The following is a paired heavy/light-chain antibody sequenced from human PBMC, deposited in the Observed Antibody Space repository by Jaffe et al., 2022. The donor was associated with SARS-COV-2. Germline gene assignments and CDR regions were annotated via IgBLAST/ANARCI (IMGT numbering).Heavy chain of an antibody. D-gene: IGHD7-27*01. CDR2: IKRKTDGGAT. V-gene: IGHV3-15*01. J-gene: IGHJ4*02. CDR1: GFTVSDAW. CDR3: TATLGY. Sequence: EVQLVESGGGLVEPGGSLRVSCAASGFTVSDAWMTWVRQAPGKGLEWVGRIKRKTDGGATDFAAPVKGRFTILRDDSKNTVHLQMNSLKTEDTAVYYCTATLGYWGQGTLVTVSS.
Light chain of an antibody. CDR2: GAS. CDR1: QSVAGSQ. CDR3: QQYGSSPWT. V-gene: IGKV3-20*01. J-gene: IGKJ1*01. Sequence: EIVLTQSPGTLSLSPGERATLSCRASQSVAGSQLAWYQQKPGQAPRLLIDGASSRATGIPDRFSGSGSGTDFTLTISRLEPEDLAVYYCQQYGSSPWTFGQGTKVETK.